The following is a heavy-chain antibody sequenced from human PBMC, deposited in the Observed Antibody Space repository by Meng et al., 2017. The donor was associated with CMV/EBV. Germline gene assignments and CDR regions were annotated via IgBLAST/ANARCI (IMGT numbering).Heavy chain of an antibody. J-gene: IGHJ4*02. CDR3: ARGNWGLGY. CDR2: ISGDGSNT. D-gene: IGHD7-27*01. V-gene: IGHV3-74*01. CDR1: GVTFTDDY. Sequence: LSCVASGVTFTDDYIHWVRQAPGKGLVWVSRISGDGSNTNYADSVKGRFTISRDIARNTIYMQMNSLRVEDTAVYYCARGNWGLGYWGQGTLVTVSS.